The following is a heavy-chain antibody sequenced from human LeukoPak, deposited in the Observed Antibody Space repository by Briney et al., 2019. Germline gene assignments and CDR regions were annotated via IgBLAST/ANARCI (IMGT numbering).Heavy chain of an antibody. Sequence: GASVKVSCKASGYTFTGYYMHWVRQAPGQGLEWMGWINPNSGGTNYAQKFQGRVTMTRDTSISTAYMELSRLRSDDTAVYYCARGAYSSGWYGEKTYFDYWGQGTLVTVSS. D-gene: IGHD6-19*01. CDR3: ARGAYSSGWYGEKTYFDY. CDR2: INPNSGGT. CDR1: GYTFTGYY. V-gene: IGHV1-2*02. J-gene: IGHJ4*02.